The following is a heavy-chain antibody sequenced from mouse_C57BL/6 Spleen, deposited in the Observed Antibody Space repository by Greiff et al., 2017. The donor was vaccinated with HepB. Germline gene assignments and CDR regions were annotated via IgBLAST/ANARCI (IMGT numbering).Heavy chain of an antibody. CDR3: TRPGSSGYGAY. Sequence: QVQLQQSGAELVRPGASVTLSCKASGYTFTDYEMHWVKQTPVHGLEWIGAIDPETGGTAYNQKFKGKAILTADKSSSTAYMELRSLTSEDSAVYYCTRPGSSGYGAYWGQGTLVTVSA. V-gene: IGHV1-15*01. CDR2: IDPETGGT. CDR1: GYTFTDYE. D-gene: IGHD3-2*02. J-gene: IGHJ3*01.